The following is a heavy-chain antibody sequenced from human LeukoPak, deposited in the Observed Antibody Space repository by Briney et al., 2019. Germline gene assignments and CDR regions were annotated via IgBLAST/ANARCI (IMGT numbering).Heavy chain of an antibody. Sequence: PSETLSLTCTVSGGSISSSSYYWGWIRQPPGKGLEWIGSIYYSGSTYYNPSLKSRVTISVDTSKNQFSLKLSSVTAADTAVYYCARREHYDILTGYQNPDYYFDYWGQGTLVTVSS. CDR1: GGSISSSSYY. CDR2: IYYSGST. V-gene: IGHV4-39*01. CDR3: ARREHYDILTGYQNPDYYFDY. J-gene: IGHJ4*02. D-gene: IGHD3-9*01.